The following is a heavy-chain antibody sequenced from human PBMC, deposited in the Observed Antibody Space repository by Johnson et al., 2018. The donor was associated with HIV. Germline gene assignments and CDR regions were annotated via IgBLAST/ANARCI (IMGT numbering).Heavy chain of an antibody. J-gene: IGHJ3*02. V-gene: IGHV3-30-3*01. D-gene: IGHD5-24*01. CDR3: ARDQWMAGDAFDI. CDR2: ISYDGSNK. Sequence: QVQLVESGGGVVQPGGSLRLSCAASGFTFSSYAMHWVRQAPGKGLEWVAVISYDGSNKYYADSVKGRFTISRDNSKNSLYLQMNSLRAEDTAVYYCARDQWMAGDAFDIWGQGTVVTVSS. CDR1: GFTFSSYA.